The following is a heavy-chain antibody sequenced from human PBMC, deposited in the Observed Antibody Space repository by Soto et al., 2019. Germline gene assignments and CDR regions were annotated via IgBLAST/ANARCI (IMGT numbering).Heavy chain of an antibody. V-gene: IGHV4-61*01. Sequence: QVQLQESGPGLVKPSETLSLTCTVSGDSVNRGSYYWSWIRQPPGKGLEWIGFIHFRGNIKYNPSIKSRVTISLDKSKNQFSLNLTDVTAADTAVYYGARDRDYWGQGTLVTVSS. CDR2: IHFRGNI. CDR3: ARDRDY. J-gene: IGHJ4*02. CDR1: GDSVNRGSYY.